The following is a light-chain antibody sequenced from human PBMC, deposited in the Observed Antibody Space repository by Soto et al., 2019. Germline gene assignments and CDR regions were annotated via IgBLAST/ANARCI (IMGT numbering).Light chain of an antibody. V-gene: IGKV2-28*01. CDR2: MAS. CDR3: MQAVQTPWS. CDR1: QSLLHSNGFNY. Sequence: IVVTQSPLSLPVILGESASISCRSSQSLLHSNGFNYLDWYLQRPGQSPQLLIYMASSRASGVPDRFSGSGSGTDFTLTITRVEAEDVGIYYCMQAVQTPWSFGQGTKVEIK. J-gene: IGKJ1*01.